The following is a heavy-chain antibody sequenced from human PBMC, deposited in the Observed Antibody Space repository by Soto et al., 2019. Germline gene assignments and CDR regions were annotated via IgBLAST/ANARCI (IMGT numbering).Heavy chain of an antibody. Sequence: ASVKVSCKASGYTFTIYYMHWVRQAPGQGLEWMGIINPSGGSTSYAQKFQGRVTMTRDTSTSTVYMELSSLRSEDTAVYYCALIPGFGELYTVDWGQETGVNV. J-gene: IGHJ4*02. CDR2: INPSGGST. D-gene: IGHD3-10*01. V-gene: IGHV1-46*01. CDR3: ALIPGFGELYTVD. CDR1: GYTFTIYY.